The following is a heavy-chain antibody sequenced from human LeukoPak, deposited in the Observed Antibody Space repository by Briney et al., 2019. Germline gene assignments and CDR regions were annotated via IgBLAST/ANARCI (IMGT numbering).Heavy chain of an antibody. Sequence: GGSLRLSCAASGFTFSSYSMNWVRQAPGKGLEWVSSISSSSSYIYYADSVKGRFTISRDNAKNSLYLQMNSLRAEDTAVYYCARDGGYCSSTSCYTAYFDYWGQGTLVTVSS. CDR1: GFTFSSYS. D-gene: IGHD2-2*02. V-gene: IGHV3-21*01. J-gene: IGHJ4*02. CDR3: ARDGGYCSSTSCYTAYFDY. CDR2: ISSSSSYI.